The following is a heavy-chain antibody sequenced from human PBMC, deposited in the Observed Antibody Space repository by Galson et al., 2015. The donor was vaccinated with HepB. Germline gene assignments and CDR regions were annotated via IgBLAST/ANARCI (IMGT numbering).Heavy chain of an antibody. CDR2: IWYDGSYQ. CDR1: GFTFSSYG. Sequence: SLRLSCAASGFTFSSYGMHWVRQAPGKGLEWVAVIWYDGSYQYYADSVKGRFTISRDKSVETVHLQMNSLRAEDTALYYCARDANEGTGDYYFDYWGQGTLVTVSS. CDR3: ARDANEGTGDYYFDY. V-gene: IGHV3-33*01. D-gene: IGHD4-17*01. J-gene: IGHJ4*02.